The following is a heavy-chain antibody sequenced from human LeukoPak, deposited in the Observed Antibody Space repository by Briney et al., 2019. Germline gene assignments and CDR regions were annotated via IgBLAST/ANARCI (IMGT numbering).Heavy chain of an antibody. Sequence: GGSLRLSCAASGFTFNNYNMNWVRQAPGKGLEWVAFIRYDGRNRYYADSVKGRFTVSRDNSKNTVHLQMDSLRTEDTGVRYCAKLRESGYSYGSFDYWGQGTLVTVSS. CDR3: AKLRESGYSYGSFDY. CDR1: GFTFNNYN. V-gene: IGHV3-30*02. D-gene: IGHD5-18*01. J-gene: IGHJ4*02. CDR2: IRYDGRNR.